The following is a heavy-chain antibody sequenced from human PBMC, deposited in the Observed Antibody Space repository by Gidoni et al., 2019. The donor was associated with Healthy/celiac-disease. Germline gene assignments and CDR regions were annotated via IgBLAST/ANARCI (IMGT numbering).Heavy chain of an antibody. J-gene: IGHJ4*02. CDR2: VSYDGSNK. CDR1: GFTFSSYG. V-gene: IGHV3-30*18. D-gene: IGHD4-17*01. Sequence: QVQLVESGGGVVQPGRSPRLSCAAAGFTFSSYGMHWVRQAPGKGLEWVAVVSYDGSNKYYADSVKGRFTISRDNSKDTLYLQMNSLRAEDTAVYYCAKGGHDYGDSFDYWGQGTLVTVSS. CDR3: AKGGHDYGDSFDY.